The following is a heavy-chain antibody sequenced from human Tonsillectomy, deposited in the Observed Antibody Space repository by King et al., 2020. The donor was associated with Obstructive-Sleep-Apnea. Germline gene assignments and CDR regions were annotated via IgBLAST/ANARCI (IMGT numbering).Heavy chain of an antibody. V-gene: IGHV3-49*03. CDR1: GFTFGDYA. D-gene: IGHD3-22*01. J-gene: IGHJ4*02. CDR2: IRMKVYGGTT. Sequence: VQLVESGGGLVQPGRSLRLSCTASGFTFGDYAMSWFRQAPGKGLEWVGFIRMKVYGGTTEYAVPVKGRFTISRDDSKSISYLPMTSLKTEATAVYYCTRDLGYYDTSGYLGFYWGQGTLVTVSS. CDR3: TRDLGYYDTSGYLGFY.